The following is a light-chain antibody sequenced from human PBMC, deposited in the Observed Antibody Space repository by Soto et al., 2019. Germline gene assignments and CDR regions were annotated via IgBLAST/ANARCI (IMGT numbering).Light chain of an antibody. CDR3: QQLTSYPIT. CDR2: TAS. CDR1: QGISNY. J-gene: IGKJ5*01. Sequence: DIQLSQSPSFLSASVGDRVTITCRASQGISNYLAWYQRKPGKAPKLLISTASILHSGVPSRFSGSGSGTEFTLTISSLQPEDFATYYCQQLTSYPITFGQGTRLEIK. V-gene: IGKV1-9*01.